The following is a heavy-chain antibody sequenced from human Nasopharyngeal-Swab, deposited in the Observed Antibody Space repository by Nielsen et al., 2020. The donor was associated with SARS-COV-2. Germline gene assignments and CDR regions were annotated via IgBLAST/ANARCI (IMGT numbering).Heavy chain of an antibody. CDR3: AREGDYDAFDI. CDR2: ISLNDGNT. D-gene: IGHD3-16*01. V-gene: IGHV1-18*04. J-gene: IGHJ3*02. CDR1: GYTLTSHY. Sequence: ASVKVSCKASGYTLTSHYMHWVRQAPGQGLEWLGWISLNDGNTNYAQNVQGRVTMTADTSTSTAYMDLNSLTSGDTAVYYCAREGDYDAFDIWGQGTLVSVSA.